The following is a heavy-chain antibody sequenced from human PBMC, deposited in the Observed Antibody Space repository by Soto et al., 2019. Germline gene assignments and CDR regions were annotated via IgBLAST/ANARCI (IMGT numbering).Heavy chain of an antibody. CDR2: ISGSGGST. D-gene: IGHD1-1*01. Sequence: GGSLRLSCAASGFDASVNFMTWVRQAPGRGLEWVSTISGSGGSTYYADSVKGRFTISRDNSKNTLYLQMNSLRAEDTAVYYCAKGTVQLERKRVVGGAKGYFDYWGQGTLVTVSS. CDR3: AKGTVQLERKRVVGGAKGYFDY. CDR1: GFDASVNF. J-gene: IGHJ4*02. V-gene: IGHV3-23*01.